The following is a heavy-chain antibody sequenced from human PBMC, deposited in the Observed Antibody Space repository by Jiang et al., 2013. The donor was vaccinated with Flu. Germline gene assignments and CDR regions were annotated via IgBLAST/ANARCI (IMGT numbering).Heavy chain of an antibody. CDR1: GGTFSSYA. CDR2: IIPILGIA. D-gene: IGHD4-23*01. J-gene: IGHJ3*02. CDR3: ARDDTRDYGGNRGMAFDI. Sequence: SGAEVKKPGSSVKVSCKASGGTFSSYAISWVRQAPGQGLEWMGRIIPILGIANYAQKFQGRVTITADKSTSTAYMELSSLRSEDTAVYYYARDDTRDYGGNRGMAFDIWGQGTMVTVSS. V-gene: IGHV1-69*04.